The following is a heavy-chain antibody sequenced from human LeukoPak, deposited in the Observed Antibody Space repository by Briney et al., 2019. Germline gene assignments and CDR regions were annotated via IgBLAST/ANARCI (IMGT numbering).Heavy chain of an antibody. V-gene: IGHV3-21*01. J-gene: IGHJ6*02. CDR3: ARDYMVRGVTYYYGMDV. CDR1: GFTFNSYS. CDR2: ISTSSSYI. D-gene: IGHD3-10*01. Sequence: GGSLRVSCAASGFTFNSYSMNWVRQARGKGLEWVSSISTSSSYIYYADSVKGRFTISRDNAKNSLYLQMNSLRAEDTAVYYCARDYMVRGVTYYYGMDVWGQGTTVTVSS.